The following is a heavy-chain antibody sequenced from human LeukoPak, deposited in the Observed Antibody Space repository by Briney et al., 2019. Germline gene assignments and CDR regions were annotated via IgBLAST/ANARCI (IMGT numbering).Heavy chain of an antibody. J-gene: IGHJ5*02. CDR3: ARSGGYRVNWFDP. V-gene: IGHV5-51*01. Sequence: GESLKISCNGSGYSFTSYWIGWVRQMPGKGLEWMGIIYPGDSNTRYSPSFQGQVTISADKSISTAYLQWSSLKASDTAMYYCARSGGYRVNWFDPWGQGTLVTVSS. D-gene: IGHD3-22*01. CDR2: IYPGDSNT. CDR1: GYSFTSYW.